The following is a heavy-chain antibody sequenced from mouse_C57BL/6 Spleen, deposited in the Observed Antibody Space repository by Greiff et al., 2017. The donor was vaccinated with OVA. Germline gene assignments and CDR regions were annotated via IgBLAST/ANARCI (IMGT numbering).Heavy chain of an antibody. V-gene: IGHV5-4*03. D-gene: IGHD4-1*01. J-gene: IGHJ1*03. CDR1: GFTFSSYA. CDR3: ARGWDCYWDFDV. CDR2: ISAGGSYT. Sequence: EVMLVESGGGLVKPGGSLKLSCAASGFTFSSYAMSWVRQTPEKRLEWVAIISAGGSYTNYPDNVKGRFTFSSDTATNNLYLQMSHLKSEDTAMYYCARGWDCYWDFDVGGTGTTVTVSS.